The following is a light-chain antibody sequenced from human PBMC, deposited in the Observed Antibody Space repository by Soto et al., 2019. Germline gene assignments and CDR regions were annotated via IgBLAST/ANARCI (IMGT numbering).Light chain of an antibody. CDR3: SSYTSSSRYV. Sequence: QSALTQPASVSGSPGQSITISCTGTSSDVGGYNYVSWYQQHPGKAPKLMIYEVSNRPSGVSNRFSGSKSGNTASLTISGLQAEDEADYYRSSYTSSSRYVFGTGTKVTVL. CDR1: SSDVGGYNY. V-gene: IGLV2-14*01. J-gene: IGLJ1*01. CDR2: EVS.